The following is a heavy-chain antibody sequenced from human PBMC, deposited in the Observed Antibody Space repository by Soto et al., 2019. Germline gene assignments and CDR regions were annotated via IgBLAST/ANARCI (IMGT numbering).Heavy chain of an antibody. V-gene: IGHV3-53*01. CDR1: GFSVSSNS. Sequence: GGSLRLSCAASGFSVSSNSMSWVRQAPGKGLEWVSVIHSDVTTYYADSVKGRFIISRDNSKDTLYLQMNSLRAEDTAVYYCAKDIITVTIEKDPWGQGTLVTGST. CDR2: IHSDVTT. CDR3: AKDIITVTIEKDP. D-gene: IGHD4-17*01. J-gene: IGHJ5*02.